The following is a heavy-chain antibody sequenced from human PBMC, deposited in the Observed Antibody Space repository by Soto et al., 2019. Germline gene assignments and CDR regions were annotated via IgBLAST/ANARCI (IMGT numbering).Heavy chain of an antibody. CDR1: GYSFTCQW. V-gene: IGHV5-10-1*01. CDR3: TTSLPPSGGYFFSCFDR. Sequence: GASQKTCWKASGYSFTCQWICWGRQIPGEGLGGRGRIYHSDSYTNYRPSFQGHVIIVVDKSSSTAYVQWSSLKASDTAMYYCTTSLPPSGGYFFSCFDRWGPG. J-gene: IGHJ5*02. CDR2: IYHSDSYT. D-gene: IGHD1-26*01.